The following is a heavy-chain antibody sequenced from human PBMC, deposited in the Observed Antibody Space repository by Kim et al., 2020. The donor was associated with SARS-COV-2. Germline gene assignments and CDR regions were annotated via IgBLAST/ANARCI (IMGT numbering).Heavy chain of an antibody. V-gene: IGHV4-59*01. CDR3: ARGGLGGYSSGRPWFDP. CDR2: IYYSGST. J-gene: IGHJ5*02. CDR1: GGSISSYY. Sequence: SETLSLTCTVSGGSISSYYWSWIRQPPGKGLEWIGYIYYSGSTNYNPSLKSRVTISVDTSKNQFSLKLSSVTAADTAVYYCARGGLGGYSSGRPWFDPWGQGTLVTVSS. D-gene: IGHD6-19*01.